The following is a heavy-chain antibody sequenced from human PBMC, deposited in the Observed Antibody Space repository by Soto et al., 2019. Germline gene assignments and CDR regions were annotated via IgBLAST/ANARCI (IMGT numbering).Heavy chain of an antibody. CDR1: GFTFSSYA. J-gene: IGHJ3*02. CDR2: ISGSGGST. CDR3: AKGYGDPQDASDI. V-gene: IGHV3-23*01. D-gene: IGHD4-17*01. Sequence: WGSLRLSCAASGFTFSSYAMSWVRQAPGKGLEWVSAISGSGGSTYYADSVKGRFTISRDNSKNTLYLQMNSLRAEDTAVYYCAKGYGDPQDASDIWGQGPMVTVSS.